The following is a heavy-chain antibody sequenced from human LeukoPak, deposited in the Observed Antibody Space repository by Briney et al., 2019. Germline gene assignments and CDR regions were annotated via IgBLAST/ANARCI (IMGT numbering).Heavy chain of an antibody. J-gene: IGHJ6*03. V-gene: IGHV3-23*01. D-gene: IGHD3-16*01. CDR2: VSTDGTP. CDR3: AKLGAGGYYSYMDV. Sequence: GGSLRLSRAVSGFTFGNHAMTWVRQAPGKGLESVSSVSTDGTPYYADSVKGRFTISRDNSKNTLYLQMNSLRAEDTAVYYCAKLGAGGYYSYMDVWGKGTTVTVSS. CDR1: GFTFGNHA.